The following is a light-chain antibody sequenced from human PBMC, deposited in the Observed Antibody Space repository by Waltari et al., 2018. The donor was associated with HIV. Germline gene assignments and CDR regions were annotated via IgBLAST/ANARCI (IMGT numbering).Light chain of an antibody. CDR3: CSYAGTSTVV. V-gene: IGLV2-23*02. CDR1: SSDFGGYNL. J-gene: IGLJ2*01. Sequence: QSALPQPASVSGSPGRSMTIPCTGTSSDFGGYNLVSWYQQHPGKAPNRMIYEVSNRPSGVSNRFSGSKSGNTASLTISGLQAEDEADYYCCSYAGTSTVVFGGGTKLTVL. CDR2: EVS.